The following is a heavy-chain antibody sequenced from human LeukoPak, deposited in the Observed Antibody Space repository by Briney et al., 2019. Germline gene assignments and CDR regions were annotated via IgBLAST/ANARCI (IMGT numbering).Heavy chain of an antibody. V-gene: IGHV4-4*08. J-gene: IGHJ4*02. CDR3: ARCILGGSCYYFDY. CDR1: GDSISGYF. Sequence: SETLSLTCTVSGDSISGYFWSWIRLPPGKGLVWIGYIYDTEHSNYNPSLRRRVTISIDTSKNQFSLNLSSVTAADTAVYYCARCILGGSCYYFDYWGLGIQVSVSS. CDR2: IYDTEHS. D-gene: IGHD2-15*01.